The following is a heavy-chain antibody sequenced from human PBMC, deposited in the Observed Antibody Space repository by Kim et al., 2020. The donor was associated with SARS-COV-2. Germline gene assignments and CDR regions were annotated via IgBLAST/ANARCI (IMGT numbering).Heavy chain of an antibody. CDR3: AKDLSWFGELSAMDY. D-gene: IGHD3-10*01. CDR2: IWYDGSNK. V-gene: IGHV3-33*06. CDR1: GFTFSSYG. Sequence: GGSLRLSCAASGFTFSSYGMHWVRQAPGKGLEWVAVIWYDGSNKYYADSVKGRFTISRDNSKNTLYLQMNSLRAEDTAVYYCAKDLSWFGELSAMDYWGQGTLVTVSS. J-gene: IGHJ4*02.